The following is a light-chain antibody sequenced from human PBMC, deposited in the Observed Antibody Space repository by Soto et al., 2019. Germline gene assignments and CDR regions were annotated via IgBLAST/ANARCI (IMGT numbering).Light chain of an antibody. V-gene: IGLV2-11*01. CDR3: CSYAGGYIFV. CDR1: SSDVGRYNY. J-gene: IGLJ1*01. CDR2: DVT. Sequence: QSALTQPRSVSGSPGQSVTISCTGTSSDVGRYNYVSWYQQHPGKAPKLIIYDVTKRPSGVPDRFSGSKSGNTASLTISGLQAEDEVDYYCCSYAGGYIFVFGTRTKVTVL.